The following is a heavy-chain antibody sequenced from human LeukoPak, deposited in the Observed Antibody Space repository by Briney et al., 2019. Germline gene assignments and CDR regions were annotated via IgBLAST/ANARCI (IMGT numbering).Heavy chain of an antibody. CDR1: GFTFSSYA. CDR3: ATYDSSGYYYEATDY. J-gene: IGHJ4*02. CDR2: ISGSGGST. D-gene: IGHD3-22*01. Sequence: GGSLRLSCAASGFTFSSYAMSWVRQAPGKGLEWVSAISGSGGSTYYADSVKGRFTISRDNSKNTLYPQMNSLRAEDTAVYYCATYDSSGYYYEATDYWGQGTLVTVSS. V-gene: IGHV3-23*01.